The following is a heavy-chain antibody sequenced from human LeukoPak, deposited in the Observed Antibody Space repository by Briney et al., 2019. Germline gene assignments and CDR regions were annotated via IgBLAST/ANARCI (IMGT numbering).Heavy chain of an antibody. D-gene: IGHD5-18*01. Sequence: GGSLRLSCAASGFTFSSFSMNWVRQAPGKGLEWVSSISSRNTYIYYADSVRGRFTISRDNAKNSLYLQMNSLRAEDTAVYYCASARGSNYGSLGDWGQGTLVTVSS. CDR3: ASARGSNYGSLGD. CDR1: GFTFSSFS. V-gene: IGHV3-21*01. J-gene: IGHJ4*02. CDR2: ISSRNTYI.